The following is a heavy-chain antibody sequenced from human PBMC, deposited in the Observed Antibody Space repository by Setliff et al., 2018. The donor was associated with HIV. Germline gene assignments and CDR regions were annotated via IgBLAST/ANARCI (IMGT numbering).Heavy chain of an antibody. V-gene: IGHV4-59*01. CDR2: IYGSGST. D-gene: IGHD3-22*01. J-gene: IGHJ5*01. Sequence: SETLSLTCTVSSGSIKRYYWSWIRQPPGKGLEWVGYIYGSGSTNYNPSLKSRLTISIDMSKNQFSLKLNSVTAADTAVYYCARAGNDYYDSNGYYYVVDWFDSWGQGTLVTVSS. CDR1: SGSIKRYY. CDR3: ARAGNDYYDSNGYYYVVDWFDS.